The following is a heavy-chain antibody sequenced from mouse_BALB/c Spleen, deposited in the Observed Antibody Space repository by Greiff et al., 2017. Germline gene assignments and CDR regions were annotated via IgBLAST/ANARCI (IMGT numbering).Heavy chain of an antibody. D-gene: IGHD2-1*01. J-gene: IGHJ2*01. V-gene: IGHV14-3*02. CDR2: IDPANGNT. CDR1: GFNIKDTY. CDR3: ASFYGNYDFDY. Sequence: DVQLQESGAELVKPGASVKLSCTASGFNIKDTYMHWVKQRPEQGLEWIGRIDPANGNTKYDPKFQGKATITADTSSNTAYLQLSSLTSEDTAVYYCASFYGNYDFDYWGQGTTLTVSS.